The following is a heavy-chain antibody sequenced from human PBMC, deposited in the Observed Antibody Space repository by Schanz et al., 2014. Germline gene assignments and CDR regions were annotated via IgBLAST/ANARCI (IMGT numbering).Heavy chain of an antibody. V-gene: IGHV1-46*03. J-gene: IGHJ4*02. Sequence: QVHLVQSGAEVKKPGASVKVSCKASGYTFTSDSMHWVRQAPGQGLEWMGMINPSGGSTTYAQKFQGRVTMTSDTSTSTVYMELSSLRSEDTAVYYCAGAFDSSGYYFDYWGQGTLVTVSS. CDR1: GYTFTSDS. D-gene: IGHD3-22*01. CDR2: INPSGGST. CDR3: AGAFDSSGYYFDY.